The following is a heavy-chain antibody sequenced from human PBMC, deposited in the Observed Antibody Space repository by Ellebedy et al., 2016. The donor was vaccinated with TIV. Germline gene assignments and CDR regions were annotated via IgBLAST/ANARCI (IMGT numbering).Heavy chain of an antibody. D-gene: IGHD6-19*01. J-gene: IGHJ6*02. Sequence: GGSLRLSCAASGFTFSKHAIHWVRQPPGEGLEWVAILSYDGDNRYFAGSVKGRFTISRDNSKNTVYLQLNSLRVEDSAVYYCARDIGVAVADGVGFTMDVWGQGTTVTVSS. V-gene: IGHV3-30-3*01. CDR1: GFTFSKHA. CDR3: ARDIGVAVADGVGFTMDV. CDR2: LSYDGDNR.